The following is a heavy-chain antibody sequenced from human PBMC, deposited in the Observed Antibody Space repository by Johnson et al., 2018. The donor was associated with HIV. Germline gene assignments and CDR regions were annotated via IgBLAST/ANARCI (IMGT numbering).Heavy chain of an antibody. CDR2: ISSDGSST. V-gene: IGHV3-74*02. J-gene: IGHJ3*01. Sequence: VQLVESGGGLVQPGGSLRLSCAASGFTFSLYWMTWVRQAPGKGLVWVSRISSDGSSTYYADSVKGRFTISRDNARNTMFLQMNSLIAEDTAVYYCARSGPNWAFDFWGQGTMVTVSS. CDR1: GFTFSLYW. D-gene: IGHD1-1*01. CDR3: ARSGPNWAFDF.